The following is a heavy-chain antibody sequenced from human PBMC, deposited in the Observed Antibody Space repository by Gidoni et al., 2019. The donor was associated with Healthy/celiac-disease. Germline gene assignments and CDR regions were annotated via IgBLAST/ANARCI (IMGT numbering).Heavy chain of an antibody. CDR2: ISSSSSTT. Sequence: EVQLVESGGGLVQPGGSLSLSCAASGFTFSSYSMNWVRQAPGKGVEWVTYISSSSSTTYYADSVKGRFTISRDNAKNSLYLQMNSLRAEDTAVYYCARELEYQLLFQLGYWGQGTLVTVSS. CDR1: GFTFSSYS. J-gene: IGHJ4*02. D-gene: IGHD2-2*01. V-gene: IGHV3-48*01. CDR3: ARELEYQLLFQLGY.